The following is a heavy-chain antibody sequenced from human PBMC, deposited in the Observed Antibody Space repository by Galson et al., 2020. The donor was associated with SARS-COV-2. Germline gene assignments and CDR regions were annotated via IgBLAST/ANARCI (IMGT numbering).Heavy chain of an antibody. Sequence: SETLSLTCIVSGDTINSDDYYWSWIRQSPGKGLEWTGYIYRNGNAYYNPSLKSRLMISVDTSKNQFSLKLTSVSAADTAVYYCARDHCSGAACYFDNWGQGTLVTVSS. CDR2: IYRNGNA. D-gene: IGHD2-15*01. V-gene: IGHV4-30-4*08. CDR3: ARDHCSGAACYFDN. CDR1: GDTINSDDYY. J-gene: IGHJ4*02.